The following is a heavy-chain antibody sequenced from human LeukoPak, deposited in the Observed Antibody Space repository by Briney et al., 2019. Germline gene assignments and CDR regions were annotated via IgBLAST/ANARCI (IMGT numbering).Heavy chain of an antibody. CDR2: INHSGST. CDR1: GGSFSGYY. V-gene: IGHV4-34*01. Sequence: SETLSLTCAVYGGSFSGYYWSWIRQPPGKGLEWIGEINHSGSTNYNPSLKSRVTISVDTSKNQFSLKLSSVTAADTAVYYCASIVPPAIPYWGQGTLVTVSS. CDR3: ASIVPPAIPY. D-gene: IGHD2-2*01. J-gene: IGHJ4*02.